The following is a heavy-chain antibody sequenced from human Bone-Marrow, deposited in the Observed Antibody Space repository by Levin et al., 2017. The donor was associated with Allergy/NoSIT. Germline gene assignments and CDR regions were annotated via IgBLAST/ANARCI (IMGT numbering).Heavy chain of an antibody. CDR2: VNSDGSTT. D-gene: IGHD3-16*01. CDR3: TRSSWGSLDV. J-gene: IGHJ6*02. CDR1: GFTFSDYY. V-gene: IGHV3-74*03. Sequence: GGSLRPSCAASGFTFSDYYMDWVRQVPGQGLVWVSSVNSDGSTTMYADSVRGRFTISRDNAKNTLYLQMNSLRDEDMAVYYCTRSSWGSLDVWGQGTTVIVSS.